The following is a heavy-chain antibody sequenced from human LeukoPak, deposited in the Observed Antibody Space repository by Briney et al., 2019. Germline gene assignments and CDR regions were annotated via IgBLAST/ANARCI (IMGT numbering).Heavy chain of an antibody. J-gene: IGHJ4*02. Sequence: SETLSLTCAVSGDSISSGNWRIWVRPPPGKGLEWIGEIHHSGSTYYNPSLKSRITMSVDTSKNQFYLKLSSVTAADTAVYSFLRTLIVVGHGRNFDYWGQGTLVTVSS. CDR2: IHHSGST. CDR1: GDSISSGNW. CDR3: LRTLIVVGHGRNFDY. V-gene: IGHV4-55*02. D-gene: IGHD3-22*01.